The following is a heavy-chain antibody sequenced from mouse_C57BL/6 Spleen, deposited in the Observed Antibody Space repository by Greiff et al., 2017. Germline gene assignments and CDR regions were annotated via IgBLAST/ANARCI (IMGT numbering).Heavy chain of an antibody. Sequence: QVQLQQPGAELVRPGSSVKLSCKASGYTFTSYWMDWVKQRPGQGLEWIGNIYPSDSETHYNQKFKDKATLTVDKSSSTAYMQLSSLTSEDSAVYYCARWYYLYWYFDVWGTGTTVTVSS. V-gene: IGHV1-61*01. CDR2: IYPSDSET. CDR3: ARWYYLYWYFDV. CDR1: GYTFTSYW. D-gene: IGHD5-5*01. J-gene: IGHJ1*03.